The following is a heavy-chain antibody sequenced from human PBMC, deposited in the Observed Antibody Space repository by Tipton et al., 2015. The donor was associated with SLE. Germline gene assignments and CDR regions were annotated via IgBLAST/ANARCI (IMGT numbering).Heavy chain of an antibody. CDR1: GFTFDDYA. CDR2: ISWDGGST. J-gene: IGHJ4*02. Sequence: SLRLSCAASGFTFDDYAMHWVRQAPGKGLEWVSLISWDGGSTYYADSAKGRFTISRDNSKNSLYLQMNSLRAEDTALYYCAKGYDSSGYSRFDYWGQGTLVTVSS. CDR3: AKGYDSSGYSRFDY. V-gene: IGHV3-43D*04. D-gene: IGHD3-22*01.